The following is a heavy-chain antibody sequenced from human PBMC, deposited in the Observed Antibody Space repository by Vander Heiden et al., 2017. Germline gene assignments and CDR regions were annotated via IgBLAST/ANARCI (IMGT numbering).Heavy chain of an antibody. CDR1: GFTFSTYT. CDR3: ASLAGAGTSDY. D-gene: IGHD6-13*01. CDR2: INSTSSYI. Sequence: EVQLVESGGGLVKPGGSLRLSCAASGFTFSTYTMNGVRQAPGKGLEWVSSINSTSSYIYYADSVKGRFTISRDNAKNSLYLQMNSLRTEDTAVYYCASLAGAGTSDYWGQGTLVTVSS. V-gene: IGHV3-21*01. J-gene: IGHJ4*02.